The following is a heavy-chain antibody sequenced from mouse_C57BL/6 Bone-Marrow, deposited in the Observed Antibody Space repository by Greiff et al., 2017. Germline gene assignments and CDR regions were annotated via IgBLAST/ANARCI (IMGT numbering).Heavy chain of an antibody. CDR2: IHPNSGST. Sequence: QVQLQQPGAELVKPGASVKLSCKASGYTFTSYWMHWVKQRPGQGLEWIGMIHPNSGSTNYNEKFKSKATRTVDNSSSTADLQLSSLTSDDSAVYYCARRDGSSSCAYWGQGTRVTVSA. V-gene: IGHV1-64*01. CDR1: GYTFTSYW. D-gene: IGHD1-1*01. CDR3: ARRDGSSSCAY. J-gene: IGHJ3*01.